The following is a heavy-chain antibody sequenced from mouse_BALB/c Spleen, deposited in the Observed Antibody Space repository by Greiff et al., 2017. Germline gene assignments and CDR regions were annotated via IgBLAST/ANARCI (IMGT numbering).Heavy chain of an antibody. J-gene: IGHJ4*01. V-gene: IGHV5-4*02. CDR2: ISDGGSYT. CDR3: AISLYGDY. D-gene: IGHD1-1*02. CDR1: GFTFSDYY. Sequence: EVQLVESGGGLVKPGGSLKLSCAASGFTFSDYYMYWVRQTPEKRLEWVATISDGGSYTYYPDSVKGRFTISRDNAKNNLYLQMSSLKSEDTAMYYCAISLYGDYWGQGTSVTVSS.